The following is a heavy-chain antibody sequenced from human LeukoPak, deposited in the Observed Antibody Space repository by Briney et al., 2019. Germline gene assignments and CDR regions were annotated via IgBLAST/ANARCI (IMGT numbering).Heavy chain of an antibody. CDR3: ARDGPRRYYYDSSGRGDAFDI. CDR1: GYTFTNWG. V-gene: IGHV1-18*01. Sequence: AASVKVSCKASGYTFTNWGISWVRQAPGQGLEWMGWISSYNGYTHYAQKLQGRVTMTTDTSTSTTYMELRSLRSDDTAVYYCARDGPRRYYYDSSGRGDAFDIWGQGTMVTVSS. D-gene: IGHD3-22*01. J-gene: IGHJ3*02. CDR2: ISSYNGYT.